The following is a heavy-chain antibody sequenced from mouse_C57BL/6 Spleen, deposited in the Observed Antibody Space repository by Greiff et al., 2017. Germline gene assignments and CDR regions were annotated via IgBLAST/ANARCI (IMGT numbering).Heavy chain of an antibody. CDR2: IDPEDGET. CDR3: ARSRSRSYWYFDV. V-gene: IGHV14-2*01. CDR1: GFHIKDYY. J-gene: IGHJ1*03. Sequence: VQLKQSGAELVKPGASVKLSCTASGFHIKDYYMHWVKQRTEQGLEWLGRIDPEDGETKSAPKFQGKATITADTSSNTAYLQLSSLTSEDTAVYYCARSRSRSYWYFDVWGTGTTVTVSS.